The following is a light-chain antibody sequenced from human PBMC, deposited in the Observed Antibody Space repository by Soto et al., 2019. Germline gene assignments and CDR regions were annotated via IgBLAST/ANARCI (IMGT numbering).Light chain of an antibody. Sequence: EVVMTQSPATLSVSPGESATLSCRASQSISSNKLAWYQQKPGQAPRLLLFGVSNRATGIPARFSGSGSGTDFTLTISRLEPKDFAMYYCQQYGSLSWTFGQGTKVDIK. V-gene: IGKV3-20*01. J-gene: IGKJ1*01. CDR1: QSISSNK. CDR3: QQYGSLSWT. CDR2: GVS.